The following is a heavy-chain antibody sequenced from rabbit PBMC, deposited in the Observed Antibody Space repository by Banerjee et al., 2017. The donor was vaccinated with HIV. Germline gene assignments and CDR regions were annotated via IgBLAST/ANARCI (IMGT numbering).Heavy chain of an antibody. CDR3: ARWASSSGYYGL. V-gene: IGHV1S40*01. CDR1: GFSFSSNA. J-gene: IGHJ4*01. D-gene: IGHD1-1*01. Sequence: QSLEESGGDLVKPGASLTLTCTASGFSFSSNAMCWVRQAPGKGLEWIGCINAGSGSTYYASWAKGRFTISKTSSTTVTLQMTSLTAADTATYFCARWASSSGYYGLWGPGTLVTVS. CDR2: INAGSGST.